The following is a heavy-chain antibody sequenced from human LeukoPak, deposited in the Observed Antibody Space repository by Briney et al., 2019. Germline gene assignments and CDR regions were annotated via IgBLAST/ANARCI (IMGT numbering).Heavy chain of an antibody. Sequence: GGSLRLSCAVSGFTVSSNYMNWVRLAPGKGLEWVSVIYAGGTTFYADSVRGRFTISRDNSKNTLYVQMNGLRVEDTAMYYCVAIAVAGQFYWGQGALVTVSS. J-gene: IGHJ4*02. D-gene: IGHD6-19*01. V-gene: IGHV3-53*05. CDR2: IYAGGTT. CDR3: VAIAVAGQFY. CDR1: GFTVSSNY.